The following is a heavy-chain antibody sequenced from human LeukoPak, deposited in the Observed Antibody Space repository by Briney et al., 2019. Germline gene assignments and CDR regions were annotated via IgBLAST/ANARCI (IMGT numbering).Heavy chain of an antibody. V-gene: IGHV1-8*03. Sequence: GASVKVSCKASGYTFTGYYMHWVRQAPGQGLEWMGWINPNSGNTGYAQKFQGRVTITRNTSISTAYMELSSLSSEDTAVYYCARGLWFGEYYAFDIWGQGTMVTVSS. CDR2: INPNSGNT. D-gene: IGHD3-10*01. J-gene: IGHJ3*02. CDR3: ARGLWFGEYYAFDI. CDR1: GYTFTGYY.